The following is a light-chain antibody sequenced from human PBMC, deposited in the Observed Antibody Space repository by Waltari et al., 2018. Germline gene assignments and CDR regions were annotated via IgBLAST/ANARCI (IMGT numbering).Light chain of an antibody. CDR1: QGIRNN. Sequence: AIQMTQSPSSLSASVGDRVTITCRASQGIRNNLGWYQQQPGKAPKLLMYATSTLQSGVPSRFSGSGSGTEFTLTISSLQPEDFATYYCRQDYNYPWTFGQGTKVEIK. J-gene: IGKJ1*01. CDR3: RQDYNYPWT. V-gene: IGKV1-6*01. CDR2: ATS.